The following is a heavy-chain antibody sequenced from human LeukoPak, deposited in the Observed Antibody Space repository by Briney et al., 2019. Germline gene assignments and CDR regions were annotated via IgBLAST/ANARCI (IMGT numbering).Heavy chain of an antibody. J-gene: IGHJ4*02. CDR3: ARAQTTLLLDY. D-gene: IGHD4-11*01. Sequence: GASVKVSCKASGYIFTIYGIIWVRQAPGQGLQWMGWISAHNGNTNYAQKLQGRVTMTTDTSTSTVYMGLRSLRSDDTAVYYCARAQTTLLLDYWGQGTLVTVSS. CDR1: GYIFTIYG. V-gene: IGHV1-18*01. CDR2: ISAHNGNT.